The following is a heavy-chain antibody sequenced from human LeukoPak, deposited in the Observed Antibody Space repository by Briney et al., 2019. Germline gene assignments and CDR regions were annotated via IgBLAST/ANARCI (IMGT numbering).Heavy chain of an antibody. Sequence: GGSLRLSCAASGFTFSSYWMSWVRQAPGKGLEGVANIKQDGSEKHYVDSVKGRFTISRDNAKNSLYLQMNSLRAEDTAVYYCARERRPTVLYFDYWGQGTLVTVSS. CDR2: IKQDGSEK. CDR3: ARERRPTVLYFDY. J-gene: IGHJ4*02. CDR1: GFTFSSYW. D-gene: IGHD4-17*01. V-gene: IGHV3-7*01.